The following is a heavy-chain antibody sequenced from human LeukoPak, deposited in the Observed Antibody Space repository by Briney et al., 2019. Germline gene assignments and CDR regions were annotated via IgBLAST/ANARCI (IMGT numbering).Heavy chain of an antibody. CDR1: GYTFIGYF. CDR3: ARDLSSTSNWELDY. Sequence: ASVKVSCKASGYTFIGYFMHWVRQAPGQGLEWMGRINPNSGDTEYAQTFQGRVTMTRDTSISTAYMDLSRLRSDDTAVYYCARDLSSTSNWELDYWGQGTLVTVSS. V-gene: IGHV1-2*06. J-gene: IGHJ4*02. D-gene: IGHD7-27*01. CDR2: INPNSGDT.